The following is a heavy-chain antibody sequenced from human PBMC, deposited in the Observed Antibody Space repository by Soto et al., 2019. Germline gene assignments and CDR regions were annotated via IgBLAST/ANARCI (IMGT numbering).Heavy chain of an antibody. CDR2: VYYTGST. CDR1: GGSISGSY. J-gene: IGHJ4*02. D-gene: IGHD6-19*01. Sequence: SETLSRTCSVSGGSISGSYWSCIRQSPGKGLEWLGYVYYTGSTNYSPSLRSRVSISVDTPKNEFSLRLSSVTAADTAVYFCARGVAVPGAHIDYWGQGTKVTVSS. CDR3: ARGVAVPGAHIDY. V-gene: IGHV4-59*01.